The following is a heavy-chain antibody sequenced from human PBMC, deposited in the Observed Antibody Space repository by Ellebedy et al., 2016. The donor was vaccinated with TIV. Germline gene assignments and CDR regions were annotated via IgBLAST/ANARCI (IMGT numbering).Heavy chain of an antibody. V-gene: IGHV1-2*04. CDR3: ARDNAKMRGIYPD. J-gene: IGHJ4*02. D-gene: IGHD2-21*01. CDR2: INPKSGGT. Sequence: AASVKVSCKASGYTFNDYYMHWVRQAPGQGLEWMGWINPKSGGTNYAQKFQGWVTMTRDTSISTASMELNRLKSDDTAVYYCARDNAKMRGIYPDWGQGTLVTVSS. CDR1: GYTFNDYY.